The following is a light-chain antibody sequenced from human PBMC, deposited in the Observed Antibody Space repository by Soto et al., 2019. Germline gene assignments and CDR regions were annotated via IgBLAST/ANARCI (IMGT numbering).Light chain of an antibody. V-gene: IGKV3-15*01. CDR1: QSISNN. CDR2: GAT. CDR3: QQYNNWPLT. Sequence: ETVMTQSPATLSVSPGERATLSCRAGQSISNNLAWYQQNPGQAPRLLIYGATTRATGIPSRFSGSGSGKEFTLTISRLQSEDFAVYYCQQYNNWPLTFGGGTKVEIK. J-gene: IGKJ4*01.